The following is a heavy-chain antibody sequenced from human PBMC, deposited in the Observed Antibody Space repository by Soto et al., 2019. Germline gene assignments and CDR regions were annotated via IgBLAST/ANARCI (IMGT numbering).Heavy chain of an antibody. CDR1: GGTFSSYA. D-gene: IGHD3-3*01. Sequence: QVQLVQSGAEVKKPGSSVKVSCKASGGTFSSYAINWVRQAPGQGLEWMGGIIPIFGTANYAQKFQGRVTITADESTSTAYMELSSLRSEDTAVHYCARVRVRFLEWLGSEGWGQGTLVTVSS. V-gene: IGHV1-69*12. CDR2: IIPIFGTA. CDR3: ARVRVRFLEWLGSEG. J-gene: IGHJ4*02.